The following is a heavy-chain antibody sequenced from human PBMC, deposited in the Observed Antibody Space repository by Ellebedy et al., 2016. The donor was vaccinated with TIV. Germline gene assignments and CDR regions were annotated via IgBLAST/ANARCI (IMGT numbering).Heavy chain of an antibody. CDR1: GFRFYSYL. J-gene: IGHJ4*02. CDR3: AREKSGHKWNDGFDS. D-gene: IGHD1-1*01. CDR2: ISSSGNYR. Sequence: GESLKISCGASGFRFYSYLMHWVRQAPGKGLEWVSSISSSGNYRYHGDSVKGRFTISRDNAKNSLYLQMNSLRAEDTAVYYCAREKSGHKWNDGFDSWGQGTLVTVSS. V-gene: IGHV3-21*01.